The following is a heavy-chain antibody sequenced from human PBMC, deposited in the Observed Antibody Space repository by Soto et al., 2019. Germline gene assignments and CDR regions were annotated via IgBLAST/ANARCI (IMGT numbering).Heavy chain of an antibody. CDR2: ISGSGGST. V-gene: IGHV3-23*01. J-gene: IGHJ4*02. D-gene: IGHD6-13*01. CDR3: AKWKYSSTDYFDD. CDR1: GFTFSSYA. Sequence: PGGSLRLSCAASGFTFSSYAMSWVRQAPGRGLEWVSAISGSGGSTYYADSVKGRFTISRDNSKNTLYPQMNSLRAEDTAVYYCAKWKYSSTDYFDDWGQGTLLNVPS.